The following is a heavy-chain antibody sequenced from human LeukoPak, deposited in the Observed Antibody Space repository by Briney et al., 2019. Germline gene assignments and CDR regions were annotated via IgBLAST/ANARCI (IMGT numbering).Heavy chain of an antibody. CDR1: GGSIGSYY. D-gene: IGHD4-23*01. J-gene: IGHJ2*01. CDR2: IYYSGST. CDR3: ARGLRWKYWYFDL. Sequence: SETLSLTCAVSGGSIGSYYWSWIRQPPGKGLEWIGSIYYSGSTNYNPSLKSRVTISLDTSKNQFSLRLSAVTAADTAVYYCARGLRWKYWYFDLWGRGTLVTVSS. V-gene: IGHV4-59*01.